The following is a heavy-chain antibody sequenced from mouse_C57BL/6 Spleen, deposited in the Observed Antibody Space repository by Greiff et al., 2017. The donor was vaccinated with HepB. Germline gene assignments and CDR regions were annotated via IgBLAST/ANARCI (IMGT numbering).Heavy chain of an antibody. V-gene: IGHV1-76*01. J-gene: IGHJ1*03. D-gene: IGHD2-1*01. Sequence: QLQQSGAELVRPGASVKLSCKASGYTFTDYYINWVKQRPGQGLEWIARIYPGSGNTYYNEKFKGKATLTAEKSSSTAYMQLSSLTSEDSAVYFCARAGGYGNYWYFDVWGTGTTVTVSS. CDR3: ARAGGYGNYWYFDV. CDR2: IYPGSGNT. CDR1: GYTFTDYY.